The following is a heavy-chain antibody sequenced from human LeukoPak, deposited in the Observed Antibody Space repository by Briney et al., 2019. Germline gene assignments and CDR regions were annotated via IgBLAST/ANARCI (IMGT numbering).Heavy chain of an antibody. D-gene: IGHD1-26*01. CDR1: GFTFSSYA. CDR2: INSNGGST. Sequence: GRSLRLSCVASGFTFSSYAMRWVRQTPGKGLEYVSGINSNGGSTHYANSVKGRFTISRDNSKHTLYLQMGSLRTEDMAVYYCARDKIVGATFFDYWGQGTLVTVSS. V-gene: IGHV3-64*01. J-gene: IGHJ4*02. CDR3: ARDKIVGATFFDY.